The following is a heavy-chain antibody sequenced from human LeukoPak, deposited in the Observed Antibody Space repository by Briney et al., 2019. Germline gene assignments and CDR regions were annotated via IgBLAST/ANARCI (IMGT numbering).Heavy chain of an antibody. CDR3: AREEQYNMYFDY. CDR1: GYTLTDKY. J-gene: IGHJ4*02. Sequence: ASVTVSCKASGYTLTDKYLHWVRQAPGQGLEWMGWINPNSGDTTYAHQGRVTMTRDTSISTAYMELTRLTSDDTAVYYCAREEQYNMYFDYWGQGTLVTVSS. V-gene: IGHV1-2*02. CDR2: INPNSGDT. D-gene: IGHD1/OR15-1a*01.